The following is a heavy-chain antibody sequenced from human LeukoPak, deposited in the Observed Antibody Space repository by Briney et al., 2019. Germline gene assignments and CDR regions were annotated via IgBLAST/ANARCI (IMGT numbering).Heavy chain of an antibody. J-gene: IGHJ4*02. CDR1: GGTFSSYT. CDR2: IIPILGIA. CDR3: ARERGDYVSLNFDY. V-gene: IGHV1-69*04. D-gene: IGHD2-21*02. Sequence: SVKVSCKASGGTFSSYTISWVRQAPGQGLEWMGRIIPILGIANHAQKFQGRVTITADKSTSTAYMELSSLRSEDTAVYYCARERGDYVSLNFDYWGQGTLVTVSS.